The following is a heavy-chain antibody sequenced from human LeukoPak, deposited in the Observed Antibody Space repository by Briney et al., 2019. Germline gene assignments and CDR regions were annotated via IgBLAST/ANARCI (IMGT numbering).Heavy chain of an antibody. J-gene: IGHJ5*02. CDR1: GFTFSSYS. D-gene: IGHD4-11*01. V-gene: IGHV3-21*01. CDR3: ARVALRPIDYSNPEFDP. Sequence: GGSLRLSCAATGFTFSSYSRNWVRQAPGKGLEWVSSISSSSSYIYYADSVKGRFTISRDNAKNSLYLQMNSLRAEDTAVYYCARVALRPIDYSNPEFDPWGQGTLVTVSS. CDR2: ISSSSSYI.